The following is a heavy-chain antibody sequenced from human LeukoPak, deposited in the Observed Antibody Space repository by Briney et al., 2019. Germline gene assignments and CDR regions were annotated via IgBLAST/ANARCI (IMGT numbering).Heavy chain of an antibody. CDR3: ASGVGATTYYFDY. CDR1: GFTFSSYS. CDR2: ISSSSYI. J-gene: IGHJ4*02. D-gene: IGHD1-26*01. Sequence: GGSLRLSCAASGFTFSSYSMNWVRQAPGKGLEWVSSISSSSYIYYADSVKGRFTISRDNAKNSLYLQMNSLRAEDTAVYYCASGVGATTYYFDYWGQGTLVTVSS. V-gene: IGHV3-21*01.